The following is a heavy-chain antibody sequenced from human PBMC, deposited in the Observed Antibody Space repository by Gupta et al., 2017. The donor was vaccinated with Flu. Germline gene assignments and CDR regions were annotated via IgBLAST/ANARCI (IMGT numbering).Heavy chain of an antibody. D-gene: IGHD3-16*02. CDR3: AKDVWRITFGGGIDTLPDY. V-gene: IGHV3-30*18. Sequence: GFTFSSYGMHWVRQAPGKGLEWVAVISYDGSNKYYADSVKGRFTISRDNSQNTLYLQMDSLRAEDTAVYYCAKDVWRITFGGGIDTLPDYWGQGTLVTVSS. CDR1: GFTFSSYG. J-gene: IGHJ4*02. CDR2: ISYDGSNK.